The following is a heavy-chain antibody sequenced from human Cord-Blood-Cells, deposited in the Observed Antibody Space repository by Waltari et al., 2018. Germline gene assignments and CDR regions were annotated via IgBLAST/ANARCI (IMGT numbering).Heavy chain of an antibody. V-gene: IGHV3-74*01. CDR2: INSDGSST. D-gene: IGHD6-13*01. J-gene: IGHJ2*01. CDR1: GFTSSLYW. CDR3: AREGSSSYWYFDL. Sequence: VQLVESGGGLVQPGGSLRLSCAASGFTSSLYWMHWARQAPGKGLVWVSRINSDGSSTSYADSVKGRFTISRDNAKNTLYLQMNSLRAEDTAVYYCAREGSSSYWYFDLWGRGTLVTVSS.